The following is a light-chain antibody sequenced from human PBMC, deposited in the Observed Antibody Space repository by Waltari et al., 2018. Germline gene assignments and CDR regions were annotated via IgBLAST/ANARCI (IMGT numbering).Light chain of an antibody. J-gene: IGLJ3*02. CDR3: MIWHSSAWV. V-gene: IGLV5-45*01. CDR1: SGINVGTYS. Sequence: QAVLTQPASLSASPGASASLTCTLRSGINVGTYSIYWYQQNPGSPPQSLLRYKSDSDKQPGSGVPSRFSGSKDASANAGILLISGLQAEDEADYYCMIWHSSAWVFGGGTKLTVL. CDR2: YKSDSDK.